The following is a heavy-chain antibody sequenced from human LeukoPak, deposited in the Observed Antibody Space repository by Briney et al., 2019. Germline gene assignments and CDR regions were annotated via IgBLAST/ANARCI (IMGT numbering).Heavy chain of an antibody. Sequence: GGSLRLSCVASGFTFRSHGMHWVRQAPGKGLEWVAVIWYDGSNEYFADSVKGRFTISRDNSKNILYLQMNSLRAEDTAVYYCARDPGGGLDYWGQGTLVTVSS. CDR3: ARDPGGGLDY. V-gene: IGHV3-33*01. D-gene: IGHD2-15*01. CDR2: IWYDGSNE. J-gene: IGHJ4*02. CDR1: GFTFRSHG.